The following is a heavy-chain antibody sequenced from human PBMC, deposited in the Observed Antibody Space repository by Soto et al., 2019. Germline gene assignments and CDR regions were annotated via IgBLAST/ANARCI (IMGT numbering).Heavy chain of an antibody. Sequence: PSETLSLTCTVSGGSISSSSYYWGWIRQPPGKGLEWIGSIYYSGSTYYNPSLKSRVTISVDTSKNQFSLKLTSVTAADTAVYYCARDLKFGQADYWGQGTQVTVSS. V-gene: IGHV4-39*07. CDR2: IYYSGST. CDR1: GGSISSSSYY. CDR3: ARDLKFGQADY. J-gene: IGHJ4*02. D-gene: IGHD3-10*01.